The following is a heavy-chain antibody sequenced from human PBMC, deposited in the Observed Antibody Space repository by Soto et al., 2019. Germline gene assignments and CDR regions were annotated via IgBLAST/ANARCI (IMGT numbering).Heavy chain of an antibody. V-gene: IGHV3-7*01. CDR1: GFTFSSIW. D-gene: IGHD3-9*01. CDR3: ARGREYYDILTGYCSLDY. Sequence: EVQLVESGGGLVQPGGSLRLSCAASGFTFSSIWRSWVRQAQGKGLEWVANIKQDGSEKYYVDSVKGRFTISRDNAKNSLYLQMNSLRAEDTAVYYCARGREYYDILTGYCSLDYWGQGTLVTVSS. J-gene: IGHJ4*02. CDR2: IKQDGSEK.